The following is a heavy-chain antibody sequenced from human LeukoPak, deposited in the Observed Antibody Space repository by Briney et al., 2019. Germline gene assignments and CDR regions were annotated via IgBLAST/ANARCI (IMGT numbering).Heavy chain of an antibody. Sequence: SETLPLTCTVSGGSISSYYWSWIRQPPGKGLEWIGYIYYSGSTNYNPSLKSRVTISVDTSKNQFSLKLSSVTAADTAVYYCARGVETHDYWGQGTLVTVSS. CDR2: IYYSGST. J-gene: IGHJ4*02. V-gene: IGHV4-59*01. D-gene: IGHD5-24*01. CDR3: ARGVETHDY. CDR1: GGSISSYY.